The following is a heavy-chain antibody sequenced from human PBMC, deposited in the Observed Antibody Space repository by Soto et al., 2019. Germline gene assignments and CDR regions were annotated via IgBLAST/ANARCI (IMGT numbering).Heavy chain of an antibody. D-gene: IGHD1-26*01. Sequence: EVQLVESGGGLVQPGGSLRLSCAVSGFTFSSSEMYCGRQAPGKGLEWISYIHPSGQPIFYADSVKGRFTISRDNANNSLFLQMNSLRAEDTAVYYCARRASRWGQGTMVTVSS. J-gene: IGHJ3*01. CDR1: GFTFSSSE. CDR2: IHPSGQPI. V-gene: IGHV3-48*03. CDR3: ARRASR.